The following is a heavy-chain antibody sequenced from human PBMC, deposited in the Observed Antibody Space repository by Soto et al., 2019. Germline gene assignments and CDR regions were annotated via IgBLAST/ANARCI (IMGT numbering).Heavy chain of an antibody. CDR3: ASQWTYYYYYMDV. J-gene: IGHJ6*03. V-gene: IGHV4-39*01. CDR2: IYYSGST. Sequence: SETLSLTCTVSGCSISSSSYYWGWIRQPPGKGLEWIGSIYYSGSTYYNPSLKSRVTISVDTSKNQFSLKLSSVTAADTAVYYCASQWTYYYYYMDVWGKGTTVTVSS. D-gene: IGHD5-12*01. CDR1: GCSISSSSYY.